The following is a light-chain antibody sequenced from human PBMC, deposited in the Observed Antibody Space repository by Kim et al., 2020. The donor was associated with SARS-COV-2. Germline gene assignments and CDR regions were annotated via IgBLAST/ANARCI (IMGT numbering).Light chain of an antibody. Sequence: SATINCKSSKSVVYSGNTKRYVAWYKKKAAQPPTQLIYWASPRQSGVPERFSGSVSGTDFTLTISSLQAEDVAVYFCQQYHSPPYTLGQGPNLEI. CDR3: QQYHSPPYT. CDR1: KSVVYSGNTKRY. J-gene: IGKJ2*01. V-gene: IGKV4-1*01. CDR2: WAS.